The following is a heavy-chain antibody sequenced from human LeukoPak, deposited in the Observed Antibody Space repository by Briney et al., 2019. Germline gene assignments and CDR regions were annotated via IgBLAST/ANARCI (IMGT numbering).Heavy chain of an antibody. V-gene: IGHV7-4-1*02. J-gene: IGHJ4*02. CDR3: AREGSSGWYLLFDY. CDR1: GYSFTSYA. CDR2: INTNTGNP. D-gene: IGHD6-19*01. Sequence: ASVKVSCKASGYSFTSYAMNWVRQAPGQGLEGMGWINTNTGNPTYAQGFTGRFVFSLDTSVSTAYLQISSLKAEDTAVYYCAREGSSGWYLLFDYWGQGTLVTVSS.